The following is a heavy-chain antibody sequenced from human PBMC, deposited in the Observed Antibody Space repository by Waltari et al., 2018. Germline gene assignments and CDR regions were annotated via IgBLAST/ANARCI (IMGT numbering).Heavy chain of an antibody. D-gene: IGHD6-19*01. CDR1: GFSVSSNS. Sequence: EMQLVESGGGLIQPGGSLKLSCAASGFSVSSNSMTWVRQAPGKGLEWVSLIYGSGFGGTDTHYADSVKGRFTISRDNARDTLYLQMTSLRVEDTAVYYCATSIEVAGRNAFDIWGQGTMVAVSS. V-gene: IGHV3-66*03. CDR3: ATSIEVAGRNAFDI. J-gene: IGHJ3*02. CDR2: IYGSGFGGTDT.